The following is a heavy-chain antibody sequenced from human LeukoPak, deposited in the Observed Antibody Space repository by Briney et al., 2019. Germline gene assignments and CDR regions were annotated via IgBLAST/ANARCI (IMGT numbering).Heavy chain of an antibody. CDR3: ATSVDTAVGQGDY. D-gene: IGHD5-18*01. Sequence: GSSVNVSCKASGGTFSSYAISWVLQAPGQGLECMGGIIPLSGTANYAQKFQGRVTITADESTSPAYMELSSLRSEDTAVYYCATSVDTAVGQGDYWAERTLVSVSS. J-gene: IGHJ4*02. CDR1: GGTFSSYA. V-gene: IGHV1-69*01. CDR2: IIPLSGTA.